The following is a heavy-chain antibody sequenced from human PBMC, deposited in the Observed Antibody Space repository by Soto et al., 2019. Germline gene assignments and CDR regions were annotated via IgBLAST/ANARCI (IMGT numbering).Heavy chain of an antibody. Sequence: QLQLMQSGGEAKNPGASVKVSCEASGYSFSTYAISWLRQAPGQGLEWMGLITPNNGYTNYAQKFQGRLILTTDIPSSTAYMELPSLRYDDTAMYYCATSYDSGFDPWGQGTLVSVS. J-gene: IGHJ5*02. V-gene: IGHV1-18*01. CDR2: ITPNNGYT. D-gene: IGHD3-3*01. CDR1: GYSFSTYA. CDR3: ATSYDSGFDP.